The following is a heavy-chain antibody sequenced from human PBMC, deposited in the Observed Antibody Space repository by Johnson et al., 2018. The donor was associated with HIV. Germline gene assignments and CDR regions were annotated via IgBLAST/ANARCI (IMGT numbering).Heavy chain of an antibody. Sequence: VQLVESGGGVVRPGGSLRLSCAASGFTFDDYAMSWVRQAPGKGLEWVSGISWNSGSIGFVDSVRGLTISRDNSKNTLYLQLSSLRSEDTAVYYCARDSGVPGNDAFDIWGQGTMVTVSS. CDR2: ISWNSGSI. V-gene: IGHV3-20*04. J-gene: IGHJ3*02. CDR3: ARDSGVPGNDAFDI. CDR1: GFTFDDYA. D-gene: IGHD3-10*01.